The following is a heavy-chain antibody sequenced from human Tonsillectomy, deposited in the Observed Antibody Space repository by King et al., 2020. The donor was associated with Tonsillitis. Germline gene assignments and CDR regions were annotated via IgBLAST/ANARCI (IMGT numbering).Heavy chain of an antibody. V-gene: IGHV1-2*02. Sequence: VQLVESGAEVKKPGASVKVSCKASGYTFTAYYMHWVRQAPGQGLEWMGWINPISGDTDCAQKFQGGVTMTRDTSISTVYIELSRLTSDDTAVYYCARGSLEATRYFDLWGRGTLVTAPS. CDR2: INPISGDT. CDR3: ARGSLEATRYFDL. CDR1: GYTFTAYY. D-gene: IGHD3-3*01. J-gene: IGHJ2*01.